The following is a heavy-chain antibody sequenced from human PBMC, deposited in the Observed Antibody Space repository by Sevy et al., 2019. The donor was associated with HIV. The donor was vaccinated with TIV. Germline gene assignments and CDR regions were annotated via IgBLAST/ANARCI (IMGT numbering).Heavy chain of an antibody. CDR3: ARGLVGIAAAGNDY. J-gene: IGHJ4*02. Sequence: GGSLRLSCAASGFTFTTYWMHWVRQAPGKGLVWVSRINSDGSSTKYADSVKGRFTISRDNAKNTLYLQMNSLRAEDTAVYYCARGLVGIAAAGNDYWGQGTLVTVSS. CDR2: INSDGSST. V-gene: IGHV3-74*03. CDR1: GFTFTTYW. D-gene: IGHD6-13*01.